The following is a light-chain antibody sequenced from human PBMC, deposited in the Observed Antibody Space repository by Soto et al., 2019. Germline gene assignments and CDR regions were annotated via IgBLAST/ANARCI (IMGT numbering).Light chain of an antibody. CDR2: EVS. V-gene: IGLV2-8*01. CDR1: SSDVGGYNY. Sequence: QSVLTQPPSASGSPGQSVTISCTGTSSDVGGYNYVSWYQQHPGKASKLMIYEVSKRPSGVPDRFSGSKSGNTASLTVSGLQAEDEADYYCSSYAGSNVVFGGGTKLTVL. J-gene: IGLJ2*01. CDR3: SSYAGSNVV.